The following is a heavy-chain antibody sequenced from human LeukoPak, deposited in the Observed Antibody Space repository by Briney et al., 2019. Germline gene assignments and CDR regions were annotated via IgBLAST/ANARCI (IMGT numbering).Heavy chain of an antibody. CDR3: ARGRAAAGTWPGRFDP. CDR1: GGSISSSSYY. V-gene: IGHV4-39*07. CDR2: IYYSGST. D-gene: IGHD6-13*01. Sequence: SETLSLTCTVSGGSISSSSYYWGWIRQPPGKGLEWIGSIYYSGSTYYNPSLKSRVTISVDTSKNQFSLKLSSVTAADTAVYYCARGRAAAGTWPGRFDPWGQGTLVTVSS. J-gene: IGHJ5*02.